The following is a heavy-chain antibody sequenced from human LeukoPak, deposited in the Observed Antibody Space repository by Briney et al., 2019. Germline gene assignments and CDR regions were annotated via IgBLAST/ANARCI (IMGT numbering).Heavy chain of an antibody. V-gene: IGHV3-7*01. CDR3: ARQPFDF. Sequence: QSGGSLSLSCAASGFTFSSYWMSWVRQAPGKGLEWVANINQDESQKYFVDSVKGRFTISRDNAKNSVYLQMNSLIAEDTAVYYCARQPFDFWGHGTLVTVSS. CDR2: INQDESQK. CDR1: GFTFSSYW. J-gene: IGHJ4*01.